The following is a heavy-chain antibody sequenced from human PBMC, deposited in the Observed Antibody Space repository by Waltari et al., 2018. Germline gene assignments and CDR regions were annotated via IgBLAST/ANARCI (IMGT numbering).Heavy chain of an antibody. J-gene: IGHJ4*02. CDR3: ARDPLYYFDS. Sequence: EVQLVESGVGLVQPGGSLRLSCAASAFTVSSRCMPWVRQAPGKGLEWVSLVYSGGTTYYAGSVEGRFTISRDISTNTVYLQMNSLTAEDTAVYYCARDPLYYFDSWGQGALVTVSS. CDR1: AFTVSSRC. V-gene: IGHV3-53*01. CDR2: VYSGGTT.